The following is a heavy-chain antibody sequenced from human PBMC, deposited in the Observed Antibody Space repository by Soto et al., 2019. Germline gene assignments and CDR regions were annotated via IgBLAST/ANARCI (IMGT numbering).Heavy chain of an antibody. CDR3: AKWYSSGWSEYFQH. J-gene: IGHJ1*01. V-gene: IGHV3-23*01. Sequence: XXXTFSSHSLSWVPQAPGKGLEWVSAISGSGGSTYYADSVKGRFTISRDNSKNTLYLQMNSLRAEDTAVYYCAKWYSSGWSEYFQHWGQGTLVTVSS. CDR1: XXTFSSHS. CDR2: ISGSGGST. D-gene: IGHD6-19*01.